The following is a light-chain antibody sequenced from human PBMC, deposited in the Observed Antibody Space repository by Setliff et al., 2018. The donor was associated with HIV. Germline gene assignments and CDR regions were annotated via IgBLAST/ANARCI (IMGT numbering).Light chain of an antibody. J-gene: IGLJ1*01. Sequence: QSALTQPASVSGSPGQSITISCTGTSSDVGGYKYVYWYQQHPGKALKLMIYEVSNRPSGISNRFSGSKSGNTASLTISGLQAEDEADYYCSSYRSGNTLVFGTGTKVTVL. CDR3: SSYRSGNTLV. V-gene: IGLV2-14*01. CDR1: SSDVGGYKY. CDR2: EVS.